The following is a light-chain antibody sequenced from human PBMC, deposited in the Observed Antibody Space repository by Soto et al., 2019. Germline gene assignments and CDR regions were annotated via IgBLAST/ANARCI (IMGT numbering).Light chain of an antibody. CDR2: DVS. CDR3: RQYNSYPWT. J-gene: IGKJ1*01. V-gene: IGKV1-5*01. Sequence: DIQMTQSPSTLSASVGDRVTITCRASQSISSWLAWYQQKPGKAPNLLIYDVSTLESGVPSRFSGSGSGTEFTLTISSLQPDDFATYYCRQYNSYPWTFGQGTKVEI. CDR1: QSISSW.